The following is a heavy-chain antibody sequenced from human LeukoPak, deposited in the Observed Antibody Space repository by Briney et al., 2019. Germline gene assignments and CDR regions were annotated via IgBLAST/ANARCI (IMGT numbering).Heavy chain of an antibody. CDR2: ITTSGVGT. V-gene: IGHV3-23*01. CDR1: GFTFSSYA. J-gene: IGHJ4*02. Sequence: GGSLRLSCAASGFTFSSYAMTWVRQAPGKGLEWVSTITTSGVGTYYADSVKGRFTISRDNAKNTLYLQMNSLRVEDTAVYYCARVGPYGSGSYHVDYWGQGTLVTVSS. CDR3: ARVGPYGSGSYHVDY. D-gene: IGHD3-10*01.